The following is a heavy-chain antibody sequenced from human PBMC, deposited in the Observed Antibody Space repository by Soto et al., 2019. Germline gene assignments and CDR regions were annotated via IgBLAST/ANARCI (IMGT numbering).Heavy chain of an antibody. CDR2: IGTRGNTK. Sequence: QMQLVESGGGLVKPGGSVRLSCATSGFTFSDYYMSWIRQAPGKGLEWVSYIGTRGNTKYYADSVRGRFTISRDNAKNPLYLQMNSLRADDTAVYYCARDGTEYYGEYYDYWGQGIPVTVSS. D-gene: IGHD4-17*01. J-gene: IGHJ4*02. V-gene: IGHV3-11*01. CDR3: ARDGTEYYGEYYDY. CDR1: GFTFSDYY.